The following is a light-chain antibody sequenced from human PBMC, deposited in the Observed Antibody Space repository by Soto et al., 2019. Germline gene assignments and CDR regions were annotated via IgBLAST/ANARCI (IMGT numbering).Light chain of an antibody. V-gene: IGKV3D-20*02. CDR1: QSVSSSY. CDR2: GAS. J-gene: IGKJ4*01. CDR3: QQRSKLPLT. Sequence: DIVLTHAPRSLSSSPGERATLSYSASQSVSSSYLAWYQQKPGQAPRLLIYGASNRATGIPDRFSGSGSGTDFTLTISGLELAGFAVYSCQQRSKLPLTFRGGTKVDIK.